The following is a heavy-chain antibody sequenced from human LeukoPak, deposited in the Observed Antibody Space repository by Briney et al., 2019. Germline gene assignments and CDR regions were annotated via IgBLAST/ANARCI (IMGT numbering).Heavy chain of an antibody. CDR1: GFPFDVYA. J-gene: IGHJ4*02. V-gene: IGHV3-9*01. D-gene: IGHD4/OR15-4a*01. Sequence: GGSLSLSCAASGFPFDVYAVHWLRQAPGRGLEGVLGFWWKSGSSGYANSVKGRFTISRDNAKNSQDLQMNSLRAEDTALYYCAKEGPGKYGGCHEAPFDYWAREPWSPSPQ. CDR3: AKEGPGKYGGCHEAPFDY. CDR2: FWWKSGSS.